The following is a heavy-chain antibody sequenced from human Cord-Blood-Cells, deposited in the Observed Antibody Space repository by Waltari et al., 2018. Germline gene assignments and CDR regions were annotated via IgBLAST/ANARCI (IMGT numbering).Heavy chain of an antibody. V-gene: IGHV3-53*01. J-gene: IGHJ3*02. CDR1: GFTVSSNY. CDR3: ARDSRGRPDDAVDS. CDR2: IDSGGST. D-gene: IGHD3-10*01. Sequence: EVQLVESGGGLIQPGGSLRLSCAASGFTVSSNYMSWVRQAPGKGLEWVSDIDSGGSTYFAGSGKGRFTISRDKSKNTLYVQMNSLRAEDTAVYYCARDSRGRPDDAVDSWGQGTMVTVSS.